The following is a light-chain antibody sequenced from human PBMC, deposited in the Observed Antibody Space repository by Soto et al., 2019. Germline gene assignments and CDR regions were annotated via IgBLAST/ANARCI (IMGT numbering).Light chain of an antibody. J-gene: IGKJ4*01. CDR2: GAS. Sequence: EIVLTQSPATLSVSPGERATLSCRASQDVRSSLAWYQQKPGQAPRLLIYGASIRATGVPATFSGSVSGTEFTLSISSLQSEHLGVYYCQQDSSWPRTFGGGTKVDI. CDR3: QQDSSWPRT. CDR1: QDVRSS. V-gene: IGKV3-15*01.